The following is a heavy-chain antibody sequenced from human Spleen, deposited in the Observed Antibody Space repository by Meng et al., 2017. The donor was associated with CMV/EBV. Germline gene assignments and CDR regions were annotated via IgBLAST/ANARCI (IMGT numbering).Heavy chain of an antibody. J-gene: IGHJ3*02. Sequence: GESLKISCAASGFTVSRNYMSWVRQVPGKRPEWVSIIYSGGNTYYADSVKGRFTISRDNSENTLYLQMNSLRPEDTAVYYCAKEDHCSSTSCLDAFDIWGQGTMVTVSS. CDR2: IYSGGNT. D-gene: IGHD2-2*01. CDR3: AKEDHCSSTSCLDAFDI. V-gene: IGHV3-66*02. CDR1: GFTVSRNY.